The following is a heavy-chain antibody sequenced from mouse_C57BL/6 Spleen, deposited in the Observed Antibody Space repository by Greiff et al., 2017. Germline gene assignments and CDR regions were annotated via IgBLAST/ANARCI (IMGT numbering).Heavy chain of an antibody. J-gene: IGHJ1*03. V-gene: IGHV1-26*01. CDR2: INPNNGGT. Sequence: EVQLQQSGPELVKPGASVKISCKASGYTFTDYYMNWVKQSHGKSLEWIGDINPNNGGTSYNQKFKGKATMTVDKSSSTAYMELRSLTSEDSAVYYCARDPSGSSYPNWYFDVWGTGTTVTVSS. CDR3: ARDPSGSSYPNWYFDV. D-gene: IGHD1-1*01. CDR1: GYTFTDYY.